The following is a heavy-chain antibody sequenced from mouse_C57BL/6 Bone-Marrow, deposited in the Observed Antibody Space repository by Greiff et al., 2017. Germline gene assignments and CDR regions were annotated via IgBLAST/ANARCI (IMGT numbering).Heavy chain of an antibody. V-gene: IGHV5-4*03. CDR3: ARRGYYGRGYFDV. J-gene: IGHJ1*03. Sequence: EVKLVESGGGLVKPGGSLKLSCAASGFTFSSYAMSWVRQTPEKRLEWVATISDGGSYTYYPDNVKGRFTISRDNAKNTLYLQMSHLKSEDTAMFYCARRGYYGRGYFDVGGTGTTVTVSS. D-gene: IGHD1-1*01. CDR2: ISDGGSYT. CDR1: GFTFSSYA.